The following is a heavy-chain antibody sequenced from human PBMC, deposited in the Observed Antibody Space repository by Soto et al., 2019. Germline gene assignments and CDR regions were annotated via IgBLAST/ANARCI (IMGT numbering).Heavy chain of an antibody. D-gene: IGHD3-22*01. CDR2: ITCNGDSK. J-gene: IGHJ4*02. Sequence: GGSLRLSCAASGFTVSSNYMSWVRQAPGKGLECVAPITCNGDSKYYADSVKGRFTISRDNSKNTLYLQMSSLRAEDTAVYYCAKDTYYHDSSGYYVFDYWGQGTLVTVSS. V-gene: IGHV3-64D*06. CDR3: AKDTYYHDSSGYYVFDY. CDR1: GFTVSSNY.